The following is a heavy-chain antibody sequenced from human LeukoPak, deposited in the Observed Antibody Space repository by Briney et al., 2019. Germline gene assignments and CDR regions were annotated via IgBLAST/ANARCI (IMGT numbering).Heavy chain of an antibody. CDR2: ISYDGSKK. J-gene: IGHJ4*02. CDR3: AKDGKDDYSNYFDY. V-gene: IGHV3-30*18. CDR1: GFTFSNYG. D-gene: IGHD4-11*01. Sequence: PGGSLRLSCAASGFTFSNYGMHWVRQAPGKGLEWVAVISYDGSKKYYADSVKGRFTISRDNSKNTLYLQMNSLRAEGTAGYYCAKDGKDDYSNYFDYWGQGTLVTDSS.